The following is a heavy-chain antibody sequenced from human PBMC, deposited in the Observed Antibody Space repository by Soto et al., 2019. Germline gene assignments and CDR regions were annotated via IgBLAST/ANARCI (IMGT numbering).Heavy chain of an antibody. J-gene: IGHJ4*02. D-gene: IGHD3-16*01. CDR2: IWYDGSNK. CDR3: ARDNTIGGRYFDY. Sequence: QVQLVESGGGVVQPGRSLRFYCAASGFTFSSYGIHWVRQAPGKGLEWVAVIWYDGSNKYYADSVKGRFTISRDNSKNTVYLQMNSLRAEDTAVYYCARDNTIGGRYFDYWGQGTLVTVSS. CDR1: GFTFSSYG. V-gene: IGHV3-33*01.